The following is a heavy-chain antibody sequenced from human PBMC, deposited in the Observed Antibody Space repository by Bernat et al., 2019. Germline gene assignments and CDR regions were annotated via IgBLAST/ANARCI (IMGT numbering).Heavy chain of an antibody. J-gene: IGHJ4*02. CDR1: GFTFSSYA. D-gene: IGHD6-13*01. CDR3: AKATSDLQQLVPFDY. V-gene: IGHV3-23*01. Sequence: EVQLLESGGGLVQPGGSLRLSCAASGFTFSSYAMSWVGQAPGKGLGWVSAISGSGGSTYYADSVKGRFTISRDNSKNTLYLQMNSLRAEDTAVYYCAKATSDLQQLVPFDYWGQGTLVTVSS. CDR2: ISGSGGST.